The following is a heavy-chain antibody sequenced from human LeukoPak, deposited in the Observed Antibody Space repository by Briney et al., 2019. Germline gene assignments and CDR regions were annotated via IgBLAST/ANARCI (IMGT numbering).Heavy chain of an antibody. V-gene: IGHV3-48*01. CDR2: ISSSSSTI. J-gene: IGHJ4*02. CDR3: ARGIEDRITIFGY. Sequence: PGGSLRLSCAASGFTFSSYSMNWVRQAPGKGLEWVSYISSSSSTIYYADSVKGRFTISRDNAKNSLYLQMNSLRAEDTAVYYCARGIEDRITIFGYWGQGTLVTVSS. D-gene: IGHD3-3*01. CDR1: GFTFSSYS.